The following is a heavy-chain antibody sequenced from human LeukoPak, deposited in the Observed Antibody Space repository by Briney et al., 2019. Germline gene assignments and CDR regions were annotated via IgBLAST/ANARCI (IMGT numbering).Heavy chain of an antibody. Sequence: SETLSLTCSVSGGSISSYYWSWIRQPPGKGLEWIGYIYYSGSTNYNPSLKSRVTISVDTSENQLSLKLSSVTAAGTALYYCARAHTSSWYMDYWGQGTLVTVSS. V-gene: IGHV4-59*01. CDR2: IYYSGST. J-gene: IGHJ4*02. CDR1: GGSISSYY. CDR3: ARAHTSSWYMDY. D-gene: IGHD6-13*01.